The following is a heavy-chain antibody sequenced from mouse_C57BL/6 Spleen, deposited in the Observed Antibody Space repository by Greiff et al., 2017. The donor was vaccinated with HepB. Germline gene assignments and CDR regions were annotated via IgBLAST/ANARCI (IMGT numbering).Heavy chain of an antibody. D-gene: IGHD1-1*02. V-gene: IGHV1-50*01. J-gene: IGHJ3*01. Sequence: QVQLQQPGAELVKPGASVKLSCKASGYTFTSYWMQWVKQRPGQGLEWIGEIDPSDSYTNYNQKFKGKATLTVDTSSSTAYMQLSSLTSEDSAVYYCARFKLWGFAYWGQGTLVTVSA. CDR1: GYTFTSYW. CDR2: IDPSDSYT. CDR3: ARFKLWGFAY.